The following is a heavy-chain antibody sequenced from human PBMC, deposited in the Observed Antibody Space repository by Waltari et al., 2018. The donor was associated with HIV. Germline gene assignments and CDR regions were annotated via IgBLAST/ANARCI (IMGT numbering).Heavy chain of an antibody. J-gene: IGHJ6*02. CDR1: GGSLRDYY. CDR2: MYYTGST. V-gene: IGHV4-59*01. D-gene: IGHD3-9*01. CDR3: ARTVRYFGNMDV. Sequence: QVQLQEAGPGLVKPSETLSLTCAVPGGSLRDYYWSWIRQPPGKGLEWIGYMYYTGSTKYNPSLKSRVTISLDTSKSQVSLRLSSVTAADSAVYYCARTVRYFGNMDVWGQGTTVTVSS.